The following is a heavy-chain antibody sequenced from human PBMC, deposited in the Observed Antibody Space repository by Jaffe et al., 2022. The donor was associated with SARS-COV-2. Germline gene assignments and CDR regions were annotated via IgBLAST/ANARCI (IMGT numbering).Heavy chain of an antibody. CDR3: ARARYTYGRRPDYYGMDV. V-gene: IGHV3-11*06. Sequence: QVHLVESGGALVKPGGSLRLSCAASGFTLSDYYVTWIRQAPGKGLECISYISASTNYTNYAESVRGRFTISRDNAKNSVFLQMKSLRAEDTAVFYCARARYTYGRRPDYYGMDVWGRGTTVTVSS. J-gene: IGHJ6*02. CDR2: ISASTNYT. D-gene: IGHD5-18*01. CDR1: GFTLSDYY.